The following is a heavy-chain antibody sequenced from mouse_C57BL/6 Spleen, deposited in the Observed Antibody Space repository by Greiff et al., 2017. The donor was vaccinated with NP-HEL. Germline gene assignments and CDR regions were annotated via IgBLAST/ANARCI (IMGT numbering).Heavy chain of an antibody. Sequence: QVQLQQPGAELVKPGASVKMSCKASGYTFTSYWVTWVKQRPGQGLEWIGDIYPGSGSTNYNEKFKSKATLTVDTSSSTAYMQLSSLTSEDSAVYYCARDDHYYAMDYWGQGTSVTVSS. V-gene: IGHV1-55*01. J-gene: IGHJ4*01. CDR3: ARDDHYYAMDY. CDR1: GYTFTSYW. CDR2: IYPGSGST.